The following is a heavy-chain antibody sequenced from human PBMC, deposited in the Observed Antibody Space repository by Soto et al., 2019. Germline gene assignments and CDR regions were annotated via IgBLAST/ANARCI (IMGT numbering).Heavy chain of an antibody. J-gene: IGHJ4*02. V-gene: IGHV4-30-2*01. CDR1: GGSISSGGYS. D-gene: IGHD3-16*02. Sequence: SETLSLTCAVSGGSISSGGYSWSWIRQPPGKGLEWIGYIYHSGSTYCNPSLKSRVTISVDRSKNQFSLKLSSVTAADTAVYYCARSLTYYDYVWGSYRFVNYFDYWGQGTLVTVSS. CDR2: IYHSGST. CDR3: ARSLTYYDYVWGSYRFVNYFDY.